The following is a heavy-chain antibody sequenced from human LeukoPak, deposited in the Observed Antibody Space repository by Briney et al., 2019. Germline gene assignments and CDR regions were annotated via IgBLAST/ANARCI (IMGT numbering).Heavy chain of an antibody. D-gene: IGHD6-19*01. CDR3: ARDSSGTANYYYYYYMDV. CDR1: GGSISSSNW. V-gene: IGHV4-4*02. CDR2: IYHSGST. J-gene: IGHJ6*03. Sequence: SGTLPLTCAVSGGSISSSNWWSWVRQPPGKGLEWIGEIYHSGSTNYNPSLKSRVTISVDTSKNQFSLKLSSVTAADTAVYYCARDSSGTANYYYYYYMDVWGKGTTVTVSS.